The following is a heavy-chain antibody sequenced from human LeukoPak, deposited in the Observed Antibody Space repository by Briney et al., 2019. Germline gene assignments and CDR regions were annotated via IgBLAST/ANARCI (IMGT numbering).Heavy chain of an antibody. Sequence: GGSLRLSCAASGFTFSSFEMSWVRQAPGKGLEWVSAISGSGGSAYYADSVKGRFTISRDNAKNSLYLQMNSLRAEDTAVYYCARDTYYGSAHYGMDVWGQGTTVTVSS. J-gene: IGHJ6*02. CDR1: GFTFSSFE. CDR2: ISGSGGSA. V-gene: IGHV3-23*01. D-gene: IGHD3-10*01. CDR3: ARDTYYGSAHYGMDV.